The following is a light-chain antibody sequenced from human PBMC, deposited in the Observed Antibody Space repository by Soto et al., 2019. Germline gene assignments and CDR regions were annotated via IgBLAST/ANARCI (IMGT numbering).Light chain of an antibody. V-gene: IGKV3-15*01. J-gene: IGKJ4*01. CDR1: QSVSAN. CDR3: QQYNRLPLT. CDR2: GAS. Sequence: EIVMAQSPATLSVSPGERATLSCRASQSVSANLAWYQQKPGQAPRLLIYGASTRATGVPASFSGSGSGTEFTLTISSLQSEDFTVYYCQQYNRLPLTFGGGTKVDIK.